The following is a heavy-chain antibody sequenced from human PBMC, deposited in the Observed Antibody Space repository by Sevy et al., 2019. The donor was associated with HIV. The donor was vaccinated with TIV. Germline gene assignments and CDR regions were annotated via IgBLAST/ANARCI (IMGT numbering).Heavy chain of an antibody. CDR2: FDRTDIT. CDR3: VRAQRPIASHFDY. Sequence: GGCLRLSCEASGFTLSSYTMNWVRQSPEKGLEWVATFDRTDITHYADSVKGRFIIPRDTAKNSLFLQMNSLRDHDTAMYFCVRAQRPIASHFDYWGRGTLVTVSS. V-gene: IGHV3-48*02. J-gene: IGHJ4*02. D-gene: IGHD2-21*01. CDR1: GFTLSSYT.